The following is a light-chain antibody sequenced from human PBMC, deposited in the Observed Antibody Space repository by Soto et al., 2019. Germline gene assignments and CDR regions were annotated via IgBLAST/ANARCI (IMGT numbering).Light chain of an antibody. CDR1: QIVSSSY. J-gene: IGKJ1*01. V-gene: IGKV3-20*01. CDR2: GAS. CDR3: QQYGSSSWT. Sequence: DIVFTQSPCTLSLSPGERATLSCRASQIVSSSYLAWYQQKPGQAPRLLIYGASSRATGIPDRFSGSGSGTDFTLTISRLEPEDFAVYYCQQYGSSSWTFGLGTKVDIK.